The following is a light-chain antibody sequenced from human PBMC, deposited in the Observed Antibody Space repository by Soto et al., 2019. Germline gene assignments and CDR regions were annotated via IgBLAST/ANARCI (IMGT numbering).Light chain of an antibody. CDR3: QKYNSAPLT. Sequence: DVQMTQSPSSLSAFVGDRVTITCRASQGIAPYLAWFQQKPGKVPKLLIYATSTFQSGVPSRFSGSGSGTDFTLTINSLHPEDVGTYYFQKYNSAPLTFGGGPKVEIK. CDR2: ATS. V-gene: IGKV1-27*01. CDR1: QGIAPY. J-gene: IGKJ4*01.